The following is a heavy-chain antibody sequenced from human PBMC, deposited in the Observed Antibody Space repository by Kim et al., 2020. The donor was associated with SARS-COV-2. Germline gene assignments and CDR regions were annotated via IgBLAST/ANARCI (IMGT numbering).Heavy chain of an antibody. J-gene: IGHJ2*01. D-gene: IGHD3-22*01. Sequence: SQTLSLTCAISGDSVSSNSAAWHWIRQSPSRGLEWLGRTYYRSKWYNDYAVSVKSRITINPHTSKNQFSLQLNSVTPEDTAVYYCARARITMIVAHGSYWYFDLWGRGTLVTVSS. CDR1: GDSVSSNSAA. V-gene: IGHV6-1*01. CDR2: TYYRSKWYN. CDR3: ARARITMIVAHGSYWYFDL.